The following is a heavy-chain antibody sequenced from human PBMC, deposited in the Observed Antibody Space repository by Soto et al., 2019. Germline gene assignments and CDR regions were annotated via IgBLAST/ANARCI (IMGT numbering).Heavy chain of an antibody. CDR1: SESLSGYY. Sequence: QVQLQQWGAGLLKPSETLSLTCAVNSESLSGYYWSWIRQSPGKGLEWIGEIDGSGNTNYSPSLRSPVAVSVDPSKNCLSLNLNSVRDSDKDVYYFLAARGRPAGLDYWVQRTLVTASS. D-gene: IGHD2-15*01. J-gene: IGHJ4*02. V-gene: IGHV4-34*01. CDR3: LAARGRPAGLDY. CDR2: IDGSGNT.